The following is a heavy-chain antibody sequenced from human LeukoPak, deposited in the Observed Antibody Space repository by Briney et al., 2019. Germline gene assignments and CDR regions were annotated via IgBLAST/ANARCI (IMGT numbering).Heavy chain of an antibody. Sequence: GASVKVSCKASGYTFTSYYMHWVRQAPGQGFEWMGIINPSGGSTSYAQKFQGRVTMTRDTSTSTVYMELSSLRSEDTAVYYCARGGLEPVAVDYYYMDVWGKGTTVTVSS. CDR2: INPSGGST. J-gene: IGHJ6*03. D-gene: IGHD1-1*01. CDR3: ARGGLEPVAVDYYYMDV. CDR1: GYTFTSYY. V-gene: IGHV1-46*01.